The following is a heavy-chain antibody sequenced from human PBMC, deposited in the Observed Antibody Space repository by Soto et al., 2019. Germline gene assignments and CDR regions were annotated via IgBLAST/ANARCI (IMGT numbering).Heavy chain of an antibody. CDR1: GYTFTNYA. CDR2: INTGKGDT. J-gene: IGHJ5*02. V-gene: IGHV1-3*04. CDR3: ARAIATYYSWFDP. Sequence: QVQLVQSGAEVKKPGASVRVSCKASGYTFTNYAIHWVRQAPGQRLEWMGWINTGKGDTKYSQKFQDRVTITRDTSASTGYMELSTLSCEGTAVYSGARAIATYYSWFDPWGQGTLVTVSS. D-gene: IGHD1-26*01.